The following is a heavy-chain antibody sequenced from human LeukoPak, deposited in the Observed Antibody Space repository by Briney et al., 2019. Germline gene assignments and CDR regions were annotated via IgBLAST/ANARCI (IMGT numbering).Heavy chain of an antibody. V-gene: IGHV1-2*02. J-gene: IGHJ2*01. CDR3: ARGGSSSWSSPHWYLDL. D-gene: IGHD6-13*01. CDR1: GYTFTGYY. Sequence: ASVKLSCMASGYTFTGYYMYWVRQAPGQGLEWMGWINANNGDTEYARKFQGRVTMTRDTSINSAHMELKNLASDDTAVYYCARGGSSSWSSPHWYLDLWGRGTLVTVSS. CDR2: INANNGDT.